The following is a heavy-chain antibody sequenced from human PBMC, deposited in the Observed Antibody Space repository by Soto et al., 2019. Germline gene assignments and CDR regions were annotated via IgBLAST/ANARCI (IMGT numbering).Heavy chain of an antibody. CDR2: IIPILGIA. J-gene: IGHJ4*02. Sequence: QVQLVQSGAEVKKPGSSVKVSCKASGGTFSSYTISWVRQAPGQGLEWMGRIIPILGIANYAQKFQGRVTITADKSTSTAYMELGSLRSEDTGVFYCGRVNGGGIDYWGQGTLVTVSS. CDR3: GRVNGGGIDY. V-gene: IGHV1-69*02. D-gene: IGHD3-16*01. CDR1: GGTFSSYT.